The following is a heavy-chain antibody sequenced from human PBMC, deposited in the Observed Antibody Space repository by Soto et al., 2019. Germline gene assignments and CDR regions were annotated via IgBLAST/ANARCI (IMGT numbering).Heavy chain of an antibody. CDR1: RFTFSNYA. Sequence: GGSLRLSCAASRFTFSNYAMTWVRQAPGKGLEWVSGISGSGGSTFYADSVKGRFTISRDNSKNTLYMQMNSVRAEDTAVYYCAKDQGLSVDGPYYLDYWGQGTLVTVSS. J-gene: IGHJ4*02. V-gene: IGHV3-23*01. CDR3: AKDQGLSVDGPYYLDY. CDR2: ISGSGGST. D-gene: IGHD2-15*01.